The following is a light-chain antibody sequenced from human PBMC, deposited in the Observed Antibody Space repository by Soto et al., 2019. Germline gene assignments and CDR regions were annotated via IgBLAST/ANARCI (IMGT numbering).Light chain of an antibody. CDR1: SSNIGSHYD. V-gene: IGLV1-40*01. J-gene: IGLJ1*01. Sequence: QSVLTQPPSVSGAPGQRVTISCTGSSSNIGSHYDVHWYQQLPGAAPRLLIYGNFKRPSGVPDRFSGSKSDTSASLAITGLQAEHEADYYCQSYDSSLSGYVFGTGTKLTVL. CDR3: QSYDSSLSGYV. CDR2: GNF.